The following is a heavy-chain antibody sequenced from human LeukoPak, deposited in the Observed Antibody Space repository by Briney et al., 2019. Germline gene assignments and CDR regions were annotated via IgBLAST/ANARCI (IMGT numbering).Heavy chain of an antibody. D-gene: IGHD3-10*01. CDR2: ITTSNSHI. CDR1: RYFLSGYS. CDR3: VRDLPLGSTDGRGWFDP. V-gene: IGHV3-21*01. Sequence: NPGGSLRLSCAASRYFLSGYSMNWVPQAPGKGLEWVSFITTSNSHIYYADSVKGRFTISRDNAKNSLYLQMDSLRAEYTGVDYCVRDLPLGSTDGRGWFDPWGQGTLVTVSS. J-gene: IGHJ5*02.